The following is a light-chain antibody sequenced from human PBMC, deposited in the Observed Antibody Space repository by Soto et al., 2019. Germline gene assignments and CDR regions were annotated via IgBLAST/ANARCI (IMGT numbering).Light chain of an antibody. Sequence: ETVLTQSPGTLSLSPGERATLSCRASQSDSSNYLVWYQQKPGQAPRLLISGVSTRATGIPDRFSGSGSGTDFTLTISRLEPEDVAVYYCQQYAPSPAITFGQGTRVEIK. CDR3: QQYAPSPAIT. V-gene: IGKV3-20*01. CDR2: GVS. CDR1: QSDSSNY. J-gene: IGKJ5*01.